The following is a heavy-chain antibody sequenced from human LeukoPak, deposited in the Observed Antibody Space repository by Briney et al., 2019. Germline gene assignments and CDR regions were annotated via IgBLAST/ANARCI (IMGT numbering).Heavy chain of an antibody. Sequence: GGSLRLSCAASGFTFSHYAMSWVRQAPGKGLEWVSGIRGSGGSTYYADSVKGRLTISRDNSKNTLYLQMDSLRAEDTAVYYCAKVGIRISLIVVVFTTADDWYFDLWGRGTLVTVSS. V-gene: IGHV3-23*01. CDR2: IRGSGGST. CDR1: GFTFSHYA. J-gene: IGHJ2*01. D-gene: IGHD3-22*01. CDR3: AKVGIRISLIVVVFTTADDWYFDL.